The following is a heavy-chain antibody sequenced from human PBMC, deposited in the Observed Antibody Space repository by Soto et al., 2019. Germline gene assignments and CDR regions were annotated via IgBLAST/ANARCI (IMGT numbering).Heavy chain of an antibody. CDR1: GDTFANFG. D-gene: IGHD3-10*01. CDR2: IATYNNNK. CDR3: ARVVRGVVNWFDP. V-gene: IGHV1-18*01. J-gene: IGHJ5*02. Sequence: HLVQSGPEVKRPGASITVSCKTSGDTFANFGLSWVRQAPGQGLEWMGWIATYNNNKNNAQKFEGRLPLTTDTSTSTAYMELESLGYDDTAVYYCARVVRGVVNWFDPWGKGTLVTVSS.